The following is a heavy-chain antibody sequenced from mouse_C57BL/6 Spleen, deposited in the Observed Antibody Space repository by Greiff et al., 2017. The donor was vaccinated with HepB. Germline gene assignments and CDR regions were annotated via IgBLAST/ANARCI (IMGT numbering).Heavy chain of an antibody. Sequence: EVQLQQSGPELVKPGASVKISCKASGYTFTDYYMNWVKQSHGKSLEWIGDINPNNGGTSYNQKFKGKATLTVDKSSSTAYMELRSLTSEDSAVYYCARGTWEYWYFDVWGTGTTVTVSS. V-gene: IGHV1-26*01. CDR3: ARGTWEYWYFDV. CDR2: INPNNGGT. CDR1: GYTFTDYY. J-gene: IGHJ1*03. D-gene: IGHD3-3*01.